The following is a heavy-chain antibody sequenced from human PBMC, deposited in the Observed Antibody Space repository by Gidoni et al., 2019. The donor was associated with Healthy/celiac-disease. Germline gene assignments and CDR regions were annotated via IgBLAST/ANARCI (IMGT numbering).Heavy chain of an antibody. J-gene: IGHJ4*02. CDR3: AKFEVAVADSYDY. Sequence: VELLESGGGLVQPGGSLRLSWAASGLTFSSYAMSWVRRAPGKGLGWVSAISGSGGSTDYADSVKGRFTISRDNSKNTLYLQMNSLRAEDTAVYYCAKFEVAVADSYDYWGQGTLVTVSS. CDR2: ISGSGGST. V-gene: IGHV3-23*01. D-gene: IGHD6-19*01. CDR1: GLTFSSYA.